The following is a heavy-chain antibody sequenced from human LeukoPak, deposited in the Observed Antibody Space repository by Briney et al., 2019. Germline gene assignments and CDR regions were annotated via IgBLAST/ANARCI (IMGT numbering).Heavy chain of an antibody. Sequence: SETLSLTCAVYGGSFSGYYWSWIRQPPGKGLEWIGEINHSGSTNYNPSLKSRVTISVDTSKNQFSLKLSSVTAADTAVYYCARAMPDCSSTSCYSVWGQGTLVTASS. CDR2: INHSGST. D-gene: IGHD2-2*01. CDR1: GGSFSGYY. J-gene: IGHJ4*02. CDR3: ARAMPDCSSTSCYSV. V-gene: IGHV4-34*01.